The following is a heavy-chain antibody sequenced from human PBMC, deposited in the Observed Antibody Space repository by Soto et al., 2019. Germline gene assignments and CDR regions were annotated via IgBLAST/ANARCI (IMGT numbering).Heavy chain of an antibody. V-gene: IGHV1-2*02. CDR1: GYTFTAYC. CDR2: INPNSGDT. J-gene: IGHJ6*02. D-gene: IGHD2-8*01. CDR3: AKDKDIVLMVYAYYGMDV. Sequence: ASVRVSCKASGYTFTAYCVQWVRQAPGQGLQWMGWINPNSGDTKYAQEFQGRVTLTRDTLYLQMNSLRAEDTAVYYCAKDKDIVLMVYAYYGMDVWGQGTTVTVSS.